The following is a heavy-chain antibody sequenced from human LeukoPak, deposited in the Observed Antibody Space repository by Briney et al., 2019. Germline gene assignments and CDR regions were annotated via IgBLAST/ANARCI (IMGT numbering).Heavy chain of an antibody. J-gene: IGHJ4*02. CDR1: GYTFTSYG. CDR2: ISAYNGNT. D-gene: IGHD3-22*01. CDR3: ARDRWGITMIVENEYYFDY. Sequence: GASVKVSCKASGYTFTSYGISWVRQAPGQGLEWMGWISAYNGNTNYAQKLQGRVTMTTDTSTSTAYMELRSLRSDDTAVYYCARDRWGITMIVENEYYFDYWGQGTLVTVSS. V-gene: IGHV1-18*01.